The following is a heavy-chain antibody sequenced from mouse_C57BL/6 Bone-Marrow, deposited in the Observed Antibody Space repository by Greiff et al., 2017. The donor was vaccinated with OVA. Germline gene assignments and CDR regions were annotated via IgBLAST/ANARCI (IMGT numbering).Heavy chain of an antibody. D-gene: IGHD1-1*01. J-gene: IGHJ4*01. CDR2: IDPANANT. Sequence: VQLQQSVAELVRPGASVKLSCTASGFNIKNTYMHWVKQRPEQGLEWIGRIDPANANTKYAPKFQGKATMTADTSSNTAYLQLSSLSSEDTAVYCGARGNFGSSFYAMDYWGQGTSVTVSS. CDR1: GFNIKNTY. V-gene: IGHV14-3*01. CDR3: ARGNFGSSFYAMDY.